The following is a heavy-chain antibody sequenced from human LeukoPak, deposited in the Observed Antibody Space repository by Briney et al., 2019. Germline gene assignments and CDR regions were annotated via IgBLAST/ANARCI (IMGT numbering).Heavy chain of an antibody. J-gene: IGHJ5*02. CDR2: INYSGNT. CDR1: GGSINIKRYY. V-gene: IGHV4-39*01. D-gene: IGHD3-10*01. Sequence: SETLSLTCTVSGGSINIKRYYWGWIRQPPGRGPEWIGSINYSGNTHYNASLRSRLTISVDTSKNQFSLKLSSVTAADTAVYYCARHWEFYYYGTASHYIGWFDPWGQGTLVSV. CDR3: ARHWEFYYYGTASHYIGWFDP.